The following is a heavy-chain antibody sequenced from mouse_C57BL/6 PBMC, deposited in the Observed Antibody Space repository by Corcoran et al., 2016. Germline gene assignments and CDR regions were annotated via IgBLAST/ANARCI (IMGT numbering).Heavy chain of an antibody. CDR1: GYTFTDYY. V-gene: IGHV1-75*01. J-gene: IGHJ2*01. CDR3: ARSPYGSSLREFDY. Sequence: QVQLQQSGPELVKPGASVKISCKASGYTFTDYYINWVKQRPGQGLEWIGWIFPGSGSTYYNEKFKGKATLTVDKSSSTAYMLLSSLTSEDSAVYFCARSPYGSSLREFDYWGQGTTLTVSS. D-gene: IGHD1-1*01. CDR2: IFPGSGST.